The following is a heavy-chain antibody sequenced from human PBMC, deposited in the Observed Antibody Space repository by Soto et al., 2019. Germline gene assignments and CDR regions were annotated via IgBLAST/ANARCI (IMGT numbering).Heavy chain of an antibody. CDR2: ISYDGSNK. D-gene: IGHD3-22*01. CDR3: ARDPYYDSSGYYAY. J-gene: IGHJ4*02. V-gene: IGHV3-30-3*01. CDR1: GFTFSSYA. Sequence: PGGSLRLSCAASGFTFSSYAMHWVRQAPGKGLEWVAVISYDGSNKYYADSVKGRFTISRDNSKNTLYLQMNSLRAEDTAVYYCARDPYYDSSGYYAYWGQGTLVTVS.